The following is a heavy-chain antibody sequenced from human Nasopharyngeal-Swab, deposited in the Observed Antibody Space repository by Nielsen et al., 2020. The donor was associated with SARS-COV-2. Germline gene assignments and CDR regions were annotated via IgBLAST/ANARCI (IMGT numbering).Heavy chain of an antibody. J-gene: IGHJ5*02. D-gene: IGHD3-10*01. CDR1: GGTFSSYA. Sequence: SVKVSCKAPGGTFSSYAISWVRQAPGQGLEWMGRIIPILGIANYAQKFQGRVTITADKSTSTAYMELSSLRSEDTAVYYCAREYYYGSGYGWFDPWGQGTLITVSS. CDR3: AREYYYGSGYGWFDP. CDR2: IIPILGIA. V-gene: IGHV1-69*04.